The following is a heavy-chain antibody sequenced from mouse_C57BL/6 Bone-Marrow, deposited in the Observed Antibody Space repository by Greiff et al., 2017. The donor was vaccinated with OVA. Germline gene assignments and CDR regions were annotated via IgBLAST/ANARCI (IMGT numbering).Heavy chain of an antibody. J-gene: IGHJ1*03. CDR2: ILPSIGRT. CDR1: DSEVFPIAY. V-gene: IGHV15-2*01. CDR3: ARGSLNYYGYFDV. Sequence: QVQLKESGSELRSPGSSVKLSCKDFDSEVFPIAYMSWVRQKPGHGFEWIGGILPSIGRTIYGEKFEDKATLDADTLSNTAYLELNSLTSEDSAIYYCARGSLNYYGYFDVWGTGTTVTVSS.